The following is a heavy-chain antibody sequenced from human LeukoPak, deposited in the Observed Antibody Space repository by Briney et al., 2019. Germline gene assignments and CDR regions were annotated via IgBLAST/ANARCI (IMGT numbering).Heavy chain of an antibody. CDR3: ARDGLRFLALEDAFDI. V-gene: IGHV3-23*01. CDR1: GFTFSSYA. D-gene: IGHD3-3*01. J-gene: IGHJ3*02. Sequence: PGGSLRLSCAASGFTFSSYAMSWVRQAPGKGLEWVSAISGSGGSTYYADSVKGRFTISRDNSKNTLYLQMNSLRAEDTAVYYCARDGLRFLALEDAFDIWGQGTMVTVSS. CDR2: ISGSGGST.